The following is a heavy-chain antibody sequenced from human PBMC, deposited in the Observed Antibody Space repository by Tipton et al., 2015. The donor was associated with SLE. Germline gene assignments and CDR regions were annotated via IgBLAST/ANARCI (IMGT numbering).Heavy chain of an antibody. CDR1: GFTFRTFE. Sequence: GSLRLSCAASGFTFRTFEMNWVRQAPGKGREWISYISSSGTTINYADSVRGRVTISRDNAKNSLYLQMSSLRGEDTAVYYCARVPEYRGYAYHFDSWGRGTLVTVSS. J-gene: IGHJ4*02. CDR2: ISSSGTTI. D-gene: IGHD5-12*01. CDR3: ARVPEYRGYAYHFDS. V-gene: IGHV3-48*03.